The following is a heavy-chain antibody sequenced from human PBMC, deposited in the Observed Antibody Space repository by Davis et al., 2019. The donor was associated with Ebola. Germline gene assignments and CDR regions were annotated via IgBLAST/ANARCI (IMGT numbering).Heavy chain of an antibody. V-gene: IGHV3-30*18. CDR3: AKESPGAYFDY. J-gene: IGHJ4*02. CDR2: ISYDGSNK. CDR1: GFTFSSYG. Sequence: GESLKISCAASGFTFSSYGMHWVRQAPGKGLEWVAVISYDGSNKYYADSVKGRFTISRDNSKNTLYLQMNSLRAEDTAVYYCAKESPGAYFDYWGQGTLVTVSS. D-gene: IGHD3-10*01.